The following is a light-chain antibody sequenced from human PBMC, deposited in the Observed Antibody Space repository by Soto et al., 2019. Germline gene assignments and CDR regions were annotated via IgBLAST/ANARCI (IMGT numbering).Light chain of an antibody. Sequence: QSALTQPASVSGSPGQSITIPCTGGSSDVGSYNYVSWYQQHPGKAPKLMIYEVSNRPSGVSSRFSGSKSGNTASLTISGLQAEDEADYYCSSYTSSGTLFGTGTKLTVL. V-gene: IGLV2-14*01. J-gene: IGLJ1*01. CDR2: EVS. CDR1: SSDVGSYNY. CDR3: SSYTSSGTL.